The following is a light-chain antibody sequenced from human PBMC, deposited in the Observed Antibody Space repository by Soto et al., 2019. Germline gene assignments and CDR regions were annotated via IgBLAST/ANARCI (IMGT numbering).Light chain of an antibody. CDR3: QQCDDVPYS. V-gene: IGKV1-33*01. CDR2: DAS. CDR1: QDITNF. Sequence: DIQMTQSPSSLSASVGDRVTITCQASQDITNFLNWYQQKPGKAPKLLIYDASSLQTGVPSRFCGSGSGTDFSFTISSLLPEDNATYYCQQCDDVPYSFGQGTKVAIK. J-gene: IGKJ2*03.